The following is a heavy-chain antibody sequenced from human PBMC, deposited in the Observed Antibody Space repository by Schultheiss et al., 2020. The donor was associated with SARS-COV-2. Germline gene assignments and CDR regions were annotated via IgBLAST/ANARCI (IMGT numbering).Heavy chain of an antibody. CDR2: IDWDDDK. J-gene: IGHJ4*02. Sequence: SGPTLVKPTQTLTLTCSFSGFSLSTSGMRVNWIRQTPGKALEWLARIDWDDDKYYSTSLKTRLTISKDTSKNQVVLTMTNMDPVDTATYYCARTNRDGYNYDYWGQGTLVTVSS. CDR3: ARTNRDGYNYDY. V-gene: IGHV2-70*04. CDR1: GFSLSTSGMR. D-gene: IGHD5-24*01.